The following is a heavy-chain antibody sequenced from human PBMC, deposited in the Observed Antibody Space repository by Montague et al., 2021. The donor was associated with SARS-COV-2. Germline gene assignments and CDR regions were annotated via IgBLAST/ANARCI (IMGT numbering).Heavy chain of an antibody. CDR2: IYHSGRT. V-gene: IGHV4-4*02. Sequence: SETLSLTCAVSGGSISSSNWWSWVRQPPGKGLEWIGEIYHSGRTXYNPSLKNRVTISVDKSKNQFSLKLSSVTAADTAVYYCARRGAGWFGSNPERFDYWGQGTLVTVSS. CDR3: ARRGAGWFGSNPERFDY. CDR1: GGSISSSNW. D-gene: IGHD3-10*01. J-gene: IGHJ4*02.